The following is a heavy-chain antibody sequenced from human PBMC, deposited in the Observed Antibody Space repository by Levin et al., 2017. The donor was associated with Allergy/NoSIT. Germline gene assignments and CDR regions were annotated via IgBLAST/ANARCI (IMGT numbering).Heavy chain of an antibody. J-gene: IGHJ4*02. CDR3: ARGVFLYSSSWYLLSHFDY. D-gene: IGHD6-13*01. CDR2: INHSGST. V-gene: IGHV4-34*01. CDR1: GGSFSGYY. Sequence: PSETLSLTCAVYGGSFSGYYWSWIRQPPGKGLEWIGEINHSGSTNYNPSLKSRVTISVDTSKNQFSLKLSSVTAADTAVYYCARGVFLYSSSWYLLSHFDYWGQGTLVTVSS.